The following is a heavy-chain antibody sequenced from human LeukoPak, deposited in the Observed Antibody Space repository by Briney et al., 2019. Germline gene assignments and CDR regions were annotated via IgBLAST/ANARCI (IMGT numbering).Heavy chain of an antibody. CDR1: GFTFSSYG. CDR2: IWYDGSNK. V-gene: IGHV3-33*01. Sequence: GGSLRLSCAASGFTFSSYGIHWVRQAPGKGLEWVAVIWYDGSNKYYADSVKGRFTISRDNSKNTLYLQMNSLRAEDTAVYYCARGWPNYYYGMDVWGQGTTVTVSS. J-gene: IGHJ6*02. CDR3: ARGWPNYYYGMDV.